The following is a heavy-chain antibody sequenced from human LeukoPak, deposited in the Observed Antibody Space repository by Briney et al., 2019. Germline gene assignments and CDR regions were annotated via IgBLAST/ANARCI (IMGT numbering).Heavy chain of an antibody. CDR3: ARTQGIYGSGSYAGWFDP. D-gene: IGHD3-10*01. Sequence: ASVKVSCKASGYTFTSYGISWVRQAPGQGLEWMGWISAYNGNTNYAQKFQGRVTITADKSTSTAYMELSSLRSEDTAVYYCARTQGIYGSGSYAGWFDPWGQGTLVTVSS. V-gene: IGHV1-18*01. CDR1: GYTFTSYG. CDR2: ISAYNGNT. J-gene: IGHJ5*02.